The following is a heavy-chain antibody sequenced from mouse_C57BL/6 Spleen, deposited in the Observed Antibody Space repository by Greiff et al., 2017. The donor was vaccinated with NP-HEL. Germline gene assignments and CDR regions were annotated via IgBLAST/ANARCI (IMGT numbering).Heavy chain of an antibody. D-gene: IGHD2-10*01. CDR2: IRSKSNNYAT. CDR1: GFSFNTYA. CDR3: VGHGAYYYAMDY. J-gene: IGHJ4*01. V-gene: IGHV10-1*01. Sequence: DVQLVESGGGLVQPKGSLKLSCAASGFSFNTYAMNWVRQAPGKGLEWVARIRSKSNNYATYYADSVKDRFTISRDDSESMLYLQMNNLKTEDTAMYYCVGHGAYYYAMDYWGQGTSVTVSS.